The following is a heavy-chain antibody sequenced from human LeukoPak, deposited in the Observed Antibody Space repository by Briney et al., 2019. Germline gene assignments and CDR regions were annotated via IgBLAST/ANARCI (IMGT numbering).Heavy chain of an antibody. V-gene: IGHV3-7*01. Sequence: GGSLRLSCAASGLTFSGYWMSWVRQAPGKGLEWVANINQDGSEKYYVDSVKGRFTISRDNAKNSLFLRMGSLRVEDTAVYYCARESTAGYNSSWYGFRNWGQGTLVSVSS. CDR1: GLTFSGYW. CDR3: ARESTAGYNSSWYGFRN. J-gene: IGHJ1*01. CDR2: INQDGSEK. D-gene: IGHD6-13*01.